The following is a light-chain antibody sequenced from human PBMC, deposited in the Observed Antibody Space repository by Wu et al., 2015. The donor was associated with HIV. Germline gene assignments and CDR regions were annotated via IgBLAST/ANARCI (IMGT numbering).Light chain of an antibody. V-gene: IGKV3-20*01. CDR1: QSVSGSS. Sequence: EVVLTQSPGTLSLSPGERVTLSCRASQSVSGSSLAWYQQRLGQAPRLLIFHASSRATGIPDRFNGSGSGTDFILTISKLEPEDCAVYYCQQYGGSPLWTFGQGTKVEIK. J-gene: IGKJ1*01. CDR3: QQYGGSPLWT. CDR2: HAS.